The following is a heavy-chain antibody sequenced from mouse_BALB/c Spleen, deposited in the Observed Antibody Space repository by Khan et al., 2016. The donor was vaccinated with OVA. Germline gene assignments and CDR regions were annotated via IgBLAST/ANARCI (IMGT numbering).Heavy chain of an antibody. D-gene: IGHD2-4*01. J-gene: IGHJ4*01. CDR3: PKYSYYDYDRYAMDY. CDR2: IWGDGST. CDR1: GFSLTSYG. V-gene: IGHV2-3*01. Sequence: QVQLKESGPGLVAPSQCLYITCTVSGFSLTSYGVNWIRQAPGKGLEWLGIIWGDGSTNNHSALISRLSISKDNSKSQDLLKLNSLLTDDTATYCCPKYSYYDYDRYAMDYWGQGTTVTVSS.